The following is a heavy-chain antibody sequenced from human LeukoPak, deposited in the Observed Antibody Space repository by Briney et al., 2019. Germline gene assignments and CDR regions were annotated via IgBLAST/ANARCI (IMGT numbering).Heavy chain of an antibody. J-gene: IGHJ6*02. Sequence: GGSLRLSCTASGFTFSSYAMHWVRQAPGKGLEWVAVISYDGSNKYYADSVKGRFTISRDNSKNTLYLQMNSLRAEDTAVYYCAREYCSSTSCYGMDVWGQGTTVTVSS. V-gene: IGHV3-30-3*01. CDR2: ISYDGSNK. CDR3: AREYCSSTSCYGMDV. CDR1: GFTFSSYA. D-gene: IGHD2-2*01.